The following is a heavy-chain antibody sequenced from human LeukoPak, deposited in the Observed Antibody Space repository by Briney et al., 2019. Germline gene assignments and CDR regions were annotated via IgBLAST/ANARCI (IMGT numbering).Heavy chain of an antibody. J-gene: IGHJ5*02. D-gene: IGHD3-22*01. CDR3: ARWYYYETSGLYYGSFDN. CDR2: ISYDGSNK. V-gene: IGHV3-30*03. CDR1: GFTFSSYG. Sequence: PGGSLRLSCAASGFTFSSYGMHWVRQAPGKGLEWVAVISYDGSNKYYADSVKGRFTISRDNARNTLYLQMNSLRAEDTAVYYCARWYYYETSGLYYGSFDNWGQGTLVTVPS.